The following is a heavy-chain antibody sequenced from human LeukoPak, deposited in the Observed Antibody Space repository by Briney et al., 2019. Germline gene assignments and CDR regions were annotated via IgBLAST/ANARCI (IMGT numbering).Heavy chain of an antibody. D-gene: IGHD6-19*01. CDR2: ISSSSSYI. CDR1: GFTFSSYS. V-gene: IGHV3-21*01. J-gene: IGHJ4*02. Sequence: GGSLRLSCAASGFTFSSYSMNWVHQAPGKGLEWVSSISSSSSYIYYADSVKGRFTISRDNAKNSLHLQMNSLRAEDTAVYYCARDRSDRLAVAGTSAFDYWGQGTLVTVSS. CDR3: ARDRSDRLAVAGTSAFDY.